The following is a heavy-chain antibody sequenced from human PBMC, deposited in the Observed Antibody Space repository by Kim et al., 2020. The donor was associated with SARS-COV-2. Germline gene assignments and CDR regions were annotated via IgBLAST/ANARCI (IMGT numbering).Heavy chain of an antibody. CDR3: AXXXNDFWSGYPYYFDY. V-gene: IGHV4-61*01. D-gene: IGHD3-3*01. CDR1: GGSVSSGSYF. J-gene: IGHJ4*02. Sequence: SETLSLTCTVSGGSVSSGSYFWSWIRQPPGKGLEWIGYIYYSGNTNSNPSLKSRVXMSVDTSKNQFSLKLRXVTAADTAVYYCAXXXNDFWSGYPYYFDYWGQGXXVTVSS. CDR2: IYYSGNT.